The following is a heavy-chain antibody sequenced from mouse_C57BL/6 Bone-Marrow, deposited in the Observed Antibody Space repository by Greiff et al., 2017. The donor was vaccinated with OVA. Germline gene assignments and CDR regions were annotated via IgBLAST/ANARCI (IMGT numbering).Heavy chain of an antibody. CDR2: INPSTGGT. D-gene: IGHD1-1*01. J-gene: IGHJ2*01. CDR3: ARRLLRRDFDY. V-gene: IGHV1-42*01. CDR1: GYSFTGYY. Sequence: VQLQQSGPELVKPGASVKISCKASGYSFTGYYMNWVKQSPEKSLEWIGEINPSTGGTTYNQKFKAKATLTVDKSSSTAYMQLKSLTSEDSAVYYCARRLLRRDFDYWGQGTTLTVSS.